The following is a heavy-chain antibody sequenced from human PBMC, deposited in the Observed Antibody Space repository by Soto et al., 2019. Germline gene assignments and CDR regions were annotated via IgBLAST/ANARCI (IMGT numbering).Heavy chain of an antibody. V-gene: IGHV1-69*01. Sequence: QVQLVQSGAEVKKPGSSVKVSCKASGGTFSSYAISWVRQAPGQGLEWMGGIIPIFGTANYAQKFQGRVTITADESTSTAYMELSSLRSEDTAVYYCARGGAGWWQKTHYYYGMDVWGQGTTVTVSS. CDR1: GGTFSSYA. CDR2: IIPIFGTA. CDR3: ARGGAGWWQKTHYYYGMDV. J-gene: IGHJ6*02. D-gene: IGHD2-15*01.